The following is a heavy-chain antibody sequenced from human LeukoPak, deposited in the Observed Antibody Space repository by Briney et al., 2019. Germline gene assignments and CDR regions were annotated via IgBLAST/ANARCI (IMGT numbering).Heavy chain of an antibody. D-gene: IGHD3-22*01. V-gene: IGHV3-23*01. J-gene: IGHJ4*02. CDR1: GYTFTSYG. CDR2: ISGSRGST. Sequence: GASVKVSCKASGYTFTSYGISWVRQAPGKGLEWVSGISGSRGSTYYADSVKGRFTISRDNSKNTLYLQMNSLRAEDTAVYYCAKDRNYYDSRGSDYWGQGTLVTVSS. CDR3: AKDRNYYDSRGSDY.